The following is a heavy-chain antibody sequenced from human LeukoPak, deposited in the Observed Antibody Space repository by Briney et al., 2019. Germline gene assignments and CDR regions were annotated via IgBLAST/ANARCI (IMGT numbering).Heavy chain of an antibody. CDR3: AREGRGYSYGFSVGYYYYGMDV. D-gene: IGHD5-18*01. J-gene: IGHJ6*02. CDR1: GFTVSSNY. Sequence: GGSLRLSCAASGFTVSSNYMSWVRQAPGKGLEWDSVINSGGSTYYADSVKGRFTISRDNSKNTLYLQMNSLRAEDTAVYYCAREGRGYSYGFSVGYYYYGMDVWGQGTTVTVSS. V-gene: IGHV3-53*01. CDR2: INSGGST.